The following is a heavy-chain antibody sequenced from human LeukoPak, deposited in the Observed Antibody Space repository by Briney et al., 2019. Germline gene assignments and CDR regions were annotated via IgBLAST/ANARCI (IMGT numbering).Heavy chain of an antibody. D-gene: IGHD3-16*01. CDR1: GFTFSSYS. Sequence: GGSLRLSCAASGFTFSSYSMNWVRQAPGKGLEWVSYISSSSSTIYYADSVKGRFAISRDNSKNTLYLQMNSLRAEDTAMYYCANRGGAWGQGTLVTVSS. CDR3: ANRGGA. CDR2: ISSSSSTI. J-gene: IGHJ5*02. V-gene: IGHV3-48*01.